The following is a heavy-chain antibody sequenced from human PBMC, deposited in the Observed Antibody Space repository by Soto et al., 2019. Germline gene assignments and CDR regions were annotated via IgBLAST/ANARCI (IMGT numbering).Heavy chain of an antibody. D-gene: IGHD3-22*01. CDR2: MNPNSGNT. J-gene: IGHJ3*02. V-gene: IGHV1-8*01. CDR3: ARSLRDINGYYQYAFDI. CDR1: GCTFTSYD. Sequence: ASVKVSCKDSGCTFTSYDINWVRQAIGQGRECMGWMNPNSGNTGYAQKFQGRVTMARNTXRSTAYMELSSQRSEDTAVYYCARSLRDINGYYQYAFDIWG.